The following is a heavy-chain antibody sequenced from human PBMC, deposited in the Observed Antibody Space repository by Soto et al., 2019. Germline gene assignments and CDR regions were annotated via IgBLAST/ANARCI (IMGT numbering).Heavy chain of an antibody. CDR3: ARGGFGESMNYFDY. CDR1: GFTFSSYS. V-gene: IGHV3-48*04. Sequence: GGSLRLSCAASGFTFSSYSMNWVRQAPGKGLEWVSYISSSSSTIYYADSVKGRFTISRDNAKNSLYLQMNSLRAEDTAVYYCARGGFGESMNYFDYWGQGTLVTVSS. CDR2: ISSSSSTI. D-gene: IGHD3-10*01. J-gene: IGHJ4*02.